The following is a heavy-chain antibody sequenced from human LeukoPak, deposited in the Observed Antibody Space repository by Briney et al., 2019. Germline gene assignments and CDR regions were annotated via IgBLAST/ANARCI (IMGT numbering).Heavy chain of an antibody. J-gene: IGHJ2*01. Sequence: VAAVKVCCEVSGYTLTVLSMHWVRQAPGKRLVCIGGFVPDDGESIYAQKLQGRVTMTEDTSTDTAYMELSSLRSEDTAVYYCATPGPCSSTSCYGYWYFDLWGRGTLVTVSS. V-gene: IGHV1-24*01. CDR1: GYTLTVLS. CDR2: FVPDDGES. CDR3: ATPGPCSSTSCYGYWYFDL. D-gene: IGHD2-2*01.